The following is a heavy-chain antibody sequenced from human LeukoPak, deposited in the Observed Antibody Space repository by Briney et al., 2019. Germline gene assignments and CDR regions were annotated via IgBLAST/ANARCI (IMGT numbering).Heavy chain of an antibody. V-gene: IGHV4-31*03. D-gene: IGHD3-10*01. CDR2: IYYSGST. CDR1: GGSISSGGYY. Sequence: SQTLSLTCTVSGGSISSGGYYWSWIRQHPGKGLEWIGYIYYSGSTYYNPSLKSRVTISVDTSKNQFSLKLSSVTAADTAVYYCARDQGLAYYYGSGSPKYYYYGMDVWGQGTTVTVSS. CDR3: ARDQGLAYYYGSGSPKYYYYGMDV. J-gene: IGHJ6*02.